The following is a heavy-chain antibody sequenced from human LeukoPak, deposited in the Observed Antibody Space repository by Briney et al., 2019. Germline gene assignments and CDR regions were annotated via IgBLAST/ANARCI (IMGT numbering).Heavy chain of an antibody. CDR1: GGTFSSYA. CDR3: ARDKNAYYYDETGAFDI. V-gene: IGHV1-69*05. J-gene: IGHJ3*02. CDR2: IILIFGTA. D-gene: IGHD3-22*01. Sequence: ASVKVSCKASGGTFSSYAISWVRQAPGQGLEWMGRIILIFGTANYAQKFQGRVTITTDESTSTAYMELSSLRSEDTAVYYCARDKNAYYYDETGAFDIWGQGTMVTVSS.